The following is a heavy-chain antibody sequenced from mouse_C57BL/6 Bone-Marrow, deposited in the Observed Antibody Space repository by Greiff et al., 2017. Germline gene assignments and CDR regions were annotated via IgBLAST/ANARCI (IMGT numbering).Heavy chain of an antibody. J-gene: IGHJ1*03. CDR3: ARWSYDGPRWYFDV. Sequence: VQLQQSGAELARPGASVKLSCKASGYTFTSYGISWVKQRTGQGLEWIGEIYPRSGNTYYNEKFKGKAKLTADKSSSTAYMNLRSLTSEDSADYFCARWSYDGPRWYFDVWGTGTTVTVSS. D-gene: IGHD2-3*01. CDR1: GYTFTSYG. V-gene: IGHV1-81*01. CDR2: IYPRSGNT.